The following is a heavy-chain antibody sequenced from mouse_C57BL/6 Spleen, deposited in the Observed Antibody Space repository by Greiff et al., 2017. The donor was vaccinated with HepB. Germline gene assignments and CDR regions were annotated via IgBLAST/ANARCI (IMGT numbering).Heavy chain of an antibody. CDR2: IDPENGDT. CDR3: TPNYGSSYVN. V-gene: IGHV14-4*01. Sequence: EVQLQQSGAELVRPGASVKLSCTASGFNIKDDYMHWVKQRPEQGLEWIGWIDPENGDTEYASKFQGKATITADTSSNTAYLQLSSLTSEDTAVYYCTPNYGSSYVNWGQGTLVTVSA. CDR1: GFNIKDDY. D-gene: IGHD1-1*01. J-gene: IGHJ3*01.